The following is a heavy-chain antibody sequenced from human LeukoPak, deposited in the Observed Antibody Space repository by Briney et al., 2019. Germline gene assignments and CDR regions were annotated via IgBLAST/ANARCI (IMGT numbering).Heavy chain of an antibody. D-gene: IGHD6-13*01. Sequence: GGSLRLSCAPSGFIFSNYWMNWVRQAPGKGLEWVANIKQDGSENYFVDSVKGRFTISRDNAKNSLYLQMNSLRAEDTAVYYCARDPGSSSIWPEYFHHWGQGTLVTVSS. CDR2: IKQDGSEN. CDR3: ARDPGSSSIWPEYFHH. V-gene: IGHV3-7*04. CDR1: GFIFSNYW. J-gene: IGHJ1*01.